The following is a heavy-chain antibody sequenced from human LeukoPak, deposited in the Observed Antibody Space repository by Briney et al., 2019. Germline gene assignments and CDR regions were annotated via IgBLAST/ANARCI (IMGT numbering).Heavy chain of an antibody. D-gene: IGHD2-15*01. J-gene: IGHJ4*02. CDR3: TRGFVVLPDFDY. CDR1: GYTFTDYF. Sequence: ASVKVSCKACGYTFTDYFMHGVQQAPGQGLEWMGWINPNSGDTNYAQNFQGRVTMTRDTSISTAYMELTRLRSDDTAMYYCTRGFVVLPDFDYWGQGTLVTVSS. V-gene: IGHV1-2*02. CDR2: INPNSGDT.